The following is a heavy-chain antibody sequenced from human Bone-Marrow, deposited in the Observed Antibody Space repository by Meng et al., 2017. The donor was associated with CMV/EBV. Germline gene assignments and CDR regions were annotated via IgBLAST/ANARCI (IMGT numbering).Heavy chain of an antibody. CDR2: ISSSSSYI. CDR1: GFTFSSYS. Sequence: SCAASGFTFSSYSMNWVRQAPGKGLEWVSSISSSSSYINYADSVKGRFTISRDNAKNSLYLQMNSLRAEDTAVYYCARDFRVFWSGPSGYFDHWGQGTMVTVSS. J-gene: IGHJ4*02. V-gene: IGHV3-21*01. D-gene: IGHD3-3*01. CDR3: ARDFRVFWSGPSGYFDH.